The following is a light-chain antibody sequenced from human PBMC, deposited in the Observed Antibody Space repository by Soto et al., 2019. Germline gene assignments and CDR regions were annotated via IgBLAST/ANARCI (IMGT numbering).Light chain of an antibody. CDR3: QQLRT. J-gene: IGKJ2*01. CDR1: QSVSSSY. V-gene: IGKV3-20*01. CDR2: GAS. Sequence: EIVLTQSPGTLSLSPGERATLSCRASQSVSSSYLAWYQQKPGQAPRLLIYGASSRATGIPDRLSGSGSGTDFTLTISRLEPEDFAVYYCQQLRTFGQGTKLEIK.